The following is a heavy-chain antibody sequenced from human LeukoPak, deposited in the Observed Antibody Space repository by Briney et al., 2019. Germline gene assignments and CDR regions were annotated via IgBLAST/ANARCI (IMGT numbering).Heavy chain of an antibody. V-gene: IGHV4-31*03. CDR1: GGSTSSGGYY. CDR2: IYYSGST. J-gene: IGHJ5*02. D-gene: IGHD2-2*01. CDR3: ARIVVPAAIWEGNWFDP. Sequence: PSQTLSLTCTVSGGSTSSGGYYWSWIRQHPGKGLEWIGYIYYSGSTYYNPSLKSRATISVDTSKNQFSLKLSSVTAADTAVYYCARIVVPAAIWEGNWFDPWGQGTLVTVSS.